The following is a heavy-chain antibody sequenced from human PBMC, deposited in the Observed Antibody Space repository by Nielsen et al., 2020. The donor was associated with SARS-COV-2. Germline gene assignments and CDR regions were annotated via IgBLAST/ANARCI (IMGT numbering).Heavy chain of an antibody. CDR2: INTNTGHP. V-gene: IGHV7-4-1*02. Sequence: ASVKVSCKASGYTFTNYAMNWVRQAPGQGLEWMGWINTNTGHPMYAQGFTGPFVFSLDTSVSTAYLQITSLKAEDTAVYYCARGSNGYDTSGFDYWGQGTLATVSS. CDR1: GYTFTNYA. CDR3: ARGSNGYDTSGFDY. J-gene: IGHJ4*02. D-gene: IGHD3-22*01.